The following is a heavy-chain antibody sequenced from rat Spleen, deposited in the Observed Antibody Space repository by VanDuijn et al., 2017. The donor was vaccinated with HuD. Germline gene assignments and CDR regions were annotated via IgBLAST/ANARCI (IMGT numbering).Heavy chain of an antibody. Sequence: EVQLVESGGGLVQPGRSLTLFCAASGFTFRNFDMAWVRQAPTKGLEWVASISPSGVTYYRDSVKGRFTISRDNAKSTLSLQMDSLRSEDTATYYCARRHYGYTDYFDYWGQGVMVTVSS. CDR3: ARRHYGYTDYFDY. V-gene: IGHV5-25*01. CDR1: GFTFRNFD. D-gene: IGHD1-9*01. CDR2: ISPSGVT. J-gene: IGHJ2*01.